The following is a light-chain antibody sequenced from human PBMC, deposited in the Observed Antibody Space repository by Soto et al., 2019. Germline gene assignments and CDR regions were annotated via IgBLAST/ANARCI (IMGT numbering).Light chain of an antibody. CDR3: QQYNNWPPLT. V-gene: IGKV3-15*01. J-gene: IGKJ4*01. CDR2: ATS. CDR1: QSVGNN. Sequence: EIVLTQSPATLSVSPGERATLSCRASQSVGNNFAWYQQKPGQAPRLLIFATSTRATGVPARFSGSGSGTEFTLTISSLQSEDFAVYYCQQYNNWPPLTFGGGTKVEIK.